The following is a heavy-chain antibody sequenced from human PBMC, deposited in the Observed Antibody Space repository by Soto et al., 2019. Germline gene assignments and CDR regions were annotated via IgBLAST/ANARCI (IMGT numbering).Heavy chain of an antibody. CDR2: INPNSGGT. Sequence: ASVKVSCKASGYTFTGYYMHWVRQAPGQGLEWMGWINPNSGGTNYAQKFQGWVTMTRDTSISTAYMELSRLRSDDTAVYYCARDLDFWSGPTFDYWGQGPLVTVSS. CDR1: GYTFTGYY. CDR3: ARDLDFWSGPTFDY. D-gene: IGHD3-3*01. J-gene: IGHJ4*02. V-gene: IGHV1-2*04.